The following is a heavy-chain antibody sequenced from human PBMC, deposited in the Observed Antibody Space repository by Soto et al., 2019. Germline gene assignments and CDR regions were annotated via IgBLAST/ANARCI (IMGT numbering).Heavy chain of an antibody. D-gene: IGHD1-26*01. Sequence: QVQLVESGGGVVQPGRSLRLSCAASGFTFSSYAMHWVRQAPGKGLEWVAVISYDGSNKYYADSVKGRFTISRDNSKNTLYLQMNSLRAEDTAVYYCARYGRYSWGYYFDYWGQGTLVTVSS. CDR2: ISYDGSNK. V-gene: IGHV3-30-3*01. J-gene: IGHJ4*02. CDR1: GFTFSSYA. CDR3: ARYGRYSWGYYFDY.